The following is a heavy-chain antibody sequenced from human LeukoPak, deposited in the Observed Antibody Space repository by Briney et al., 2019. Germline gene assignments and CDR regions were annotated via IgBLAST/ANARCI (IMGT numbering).Heavy chain of an antibody. V-gene: IGHV3-7*01. CDR2: IKPDGSDK. CDR3: ARDTGGGYSCYDC. CDR1: GFTFSHYW. J-gene: IGHJ4*02. D-gene: IGHD5-18*01. Sequence: GGSLRLSCAASGFTFSHYWMTWIRQTPGKGLEWVANIKPDGSDKYYVDSVKGRFTISRDNAKNSLYLQMNSLRAEGTAVYYCARDTGGGYSCYDCWGQGTLVTVSS.